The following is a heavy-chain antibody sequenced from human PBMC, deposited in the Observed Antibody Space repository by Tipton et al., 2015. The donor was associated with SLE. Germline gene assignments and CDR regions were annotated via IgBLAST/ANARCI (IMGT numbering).Heavy chain of an antibody. CDR2: IKQDGSEK. V-gene: IGHV3-7*01. CDR1: GFTFSNYW. Sequence: QLVQSGGGVVQPGGSLRLSCTASGFTFSNYWMSWVRQAPGKGLEWVANIKQDGSEKYYVDSVKGRFTISRDNAKNSLYLQMNSLRAEDTAVYYCARGPYSIVGAINDAFDIWGQGTMVTVPS. J-gene: IGHJ3*02. CDR3: ARGPYSIVGAINDAFDI. D-gene: IGHD1-26*01.